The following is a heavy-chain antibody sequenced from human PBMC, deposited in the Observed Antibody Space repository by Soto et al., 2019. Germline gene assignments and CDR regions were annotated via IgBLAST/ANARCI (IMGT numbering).Heavy chain of an antibody. CDR3: ARLQKAVAVDY. CDR1: GGSISSSSYY. CDR2: IYYSGST. J-gene: IGHJ4*02. Sequence: SETLSLTCTVSGGSISSSSYYWGWIRQPPGKGLEWIGSIYYSGSTYYNPSLKSRVTISVDTSKNQFSLKLSSVTAADTAVYYCARLQKAVAVDYWGQGTLVTVYS. D-gene: IGHD6-19*01. V-gene: IGHV4-39*01.